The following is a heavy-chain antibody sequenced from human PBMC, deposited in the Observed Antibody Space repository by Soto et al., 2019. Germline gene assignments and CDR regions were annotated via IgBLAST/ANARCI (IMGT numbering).Heavy chain of an antibody. CDR1: GGSINSGGYY. V-gene: IGHV4-31*03. D-gene: IGHD2-15*01. Sequence: LSLTCTVSGGSINSGGYYWSWIRQHPGKGLEWIGYIYYSGNSYYNPSLKSRVTISLETSKNQFSLNLSSVTAADTAVYYCARDRGYCSGGNCFSRDGYYGMDVWGQGTTVTVSS. J-gene: IGHJ6*02. CDR3: ARDRGYCSGGNCFSRDGYYGMDV. CDR2: IYYSGNS.